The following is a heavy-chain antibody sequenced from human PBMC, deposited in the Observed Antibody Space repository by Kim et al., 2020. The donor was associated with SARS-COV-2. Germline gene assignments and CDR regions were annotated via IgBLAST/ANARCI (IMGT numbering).Heavy chain of an antibody. D-gene: IGHD3-22*01. CDR1: GGSISSYY. CDR2: IYYSGST. V-gene: IGHV4-59*13. Sequence: SETLSLTCTVSGGSISSYYWSWIRQPPGKGLEWIGYIYYSGSTNYNPSLKSRVTISVDTSKNQFSLKLSSVTAADTAVYYCARASYYYDPNWFDPWGQGTLVTVSS. CDR3: ARASYYYDPNWFDP. J-gene: IGHJ5*02.